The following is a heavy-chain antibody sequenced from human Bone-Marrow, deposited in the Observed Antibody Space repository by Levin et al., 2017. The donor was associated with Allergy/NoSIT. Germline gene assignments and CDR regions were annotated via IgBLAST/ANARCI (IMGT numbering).Heavy chain of an antibody. V-gene: IGHV3-13*01. J-gene: IGHJ6*01. D-gene: IGHD2-21*02. CDR2: IGTVGDT. CDR1: GFTFRSYD. CDR3: VREGGADSAAMDV. Sequence: QAGGSLRLSCAASGFTFRSYDMHWVRQATGKGLEWVSVIGTVGDTYYAGSVKGRFTISRDNAKNSLHLQMNTLRAGDTAVYYCVREGGADSAAMDVWGQGTTVTVSS.